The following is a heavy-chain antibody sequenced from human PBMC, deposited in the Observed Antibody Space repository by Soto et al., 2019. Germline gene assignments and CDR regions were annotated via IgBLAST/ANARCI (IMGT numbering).Heavy chain of an antibody. CDR3: ARSRDCSSTSCSRRDYYYGMDV. J-gene: IGHJ6*02. D-gene: IGHD2-2*01. CDR1: GGTFSSYA. Sequence: GASVKVSCKASGGTFSSYAISWVRQAPGQGLEWMGGIIPIFGTANYAQKFQGRVTITADESTSTAYMELSSLRSEDTAVYYCARSRDCSSTSCSRRDYYYGMDVWGQGTTVTVS. CDR2: IIPIFGTA. V-gene: IGHV1-69*13.